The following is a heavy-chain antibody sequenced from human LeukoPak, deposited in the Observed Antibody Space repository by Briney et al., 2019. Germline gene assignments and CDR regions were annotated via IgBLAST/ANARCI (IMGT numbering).Heavy chain of an antibody. J-gene: IGHJ3*02. CDR1: GGSISSYY. CDR2: ICTSGST. D-gene: IGHD1-26*01. CDR3: ARDSVSYKSVFFDI. Sequence: SETLTLTCTVSGGSISSYYWSWIRQPAGKGLEWIARICTSGSTNYNPSLQSRVTMSVDTSKNQFSLKLSSVTAADTAVYYCARDSVSYKSVFFDIWGQATMVTVSS. V-gene: IGHV4-4*07.